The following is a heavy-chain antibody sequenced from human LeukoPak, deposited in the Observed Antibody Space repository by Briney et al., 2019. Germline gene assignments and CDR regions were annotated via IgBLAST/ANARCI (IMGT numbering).Heavy chain of an antibody. CDR3: ARGPYDSSGYYFEYNWFDP. Sequence: GGSLRLSCAASGFTFSSYAMSWVRQAPGKGLEWVSAISGSGGSTYYADSVKGRFTISRDNSKNTLYLQMNSLRAEDTAVYYCARGPYDSSGYYFEYNWFDPWGQGTLVTVSS. J-gene: IGHJ5*02. D-gene: IGHD3-22*01. CDR1: GFTFSSYA. V-gene: IGHV3-23*01. CDR2: ISGSGGST.